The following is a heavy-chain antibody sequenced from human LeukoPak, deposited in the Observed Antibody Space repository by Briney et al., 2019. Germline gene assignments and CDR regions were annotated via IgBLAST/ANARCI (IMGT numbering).Heavy chain of an antibody. CDR3: ARGRYMDV. CDR2: MNAKSGDT. CDR1: GYIFIEYA. J-gene: IGHJ6*04. Sequence: ASLKVSCVASGYIFIEYAINRVRPALGQGVEWMGWMNAKSGDTGYEQKLPGRVTITRDSSLSTVYMELSRLGSEDTALYYCARGRYMDVWGKGTPVTVSS. V-gene: IGHV1-8*03.